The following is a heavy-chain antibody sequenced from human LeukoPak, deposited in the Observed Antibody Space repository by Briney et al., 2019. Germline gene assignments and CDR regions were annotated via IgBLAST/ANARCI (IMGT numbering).Heavy chain of an antibody. Sequence: SETLSLTCAVYGGSFSGYYWSWIRQPPGKGLEWIGEINHSGSTNYNPSLKSRVTISVDTSKNQLSLKLSSVTAADTAVYYCVRRGYFDYWGQGTLVTVSS. D-gene: IGHD3-16*01. V-gene: IGHV4-34*01. J-gene: IGHJ4*02. CDR1: GGSFSGYY. CDR2: INHSGST. CDR3: VRRGYFDY.